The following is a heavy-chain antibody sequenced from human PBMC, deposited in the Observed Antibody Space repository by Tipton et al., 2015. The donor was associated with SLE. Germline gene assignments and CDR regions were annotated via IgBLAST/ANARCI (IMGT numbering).Heavy chain of an antibody. CDR1: GGPISSYY. J-gene: IGHJ3*02. CDR2: IYYSGST. D-gene: IGHD1-20*01. V-gene: IGHV4-59*01. CDR3: ARSGSITGTGDDAFDI. Sequence: TLSLTCTVSGGPISSYYWSWIWQPPGKGLEWIGYIYYSGSTNYNPSLKSRVTISIDTSKNQFSLKLTSVTAADTAVYYCARSGSITGTGDDAFDIWGQGTMVTVSS.